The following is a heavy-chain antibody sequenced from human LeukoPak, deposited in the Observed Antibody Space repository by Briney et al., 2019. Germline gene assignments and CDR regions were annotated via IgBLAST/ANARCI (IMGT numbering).Heavy chain of an antibody. J-gene: IGHJ3*02. CDR3: ARIGGYGSGSYYPNADAFDI. Sequence: GASVKVSCKASGYTFTSYYMHWVRQAPGQGLEWMGIINPSGGSTSYAQKFQGRVTMTRDTSTSTVYMELSSLRSEDTAVYYCARIGGYGSGSYYPNADAFDIWGQGTMVTVSS. V-gene: IGHV1-46*01. D-gene: IGHD3-10*01. CDR1: GYTFTSYY. CDR2: INPSGGST.